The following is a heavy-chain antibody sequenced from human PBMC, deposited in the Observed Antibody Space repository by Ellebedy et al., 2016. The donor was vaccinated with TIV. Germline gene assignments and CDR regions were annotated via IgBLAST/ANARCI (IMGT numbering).Heavy chain of an antibody. V-gene: IGHV1-69*13. CDR2: IIPIFGTT. CDR3: ASARGELLRY. D-gene: IGHD1-26*01. Sequence: SVKVSXXASGGTFSNFALSWVRQAPGQGLEWMGGIIPIFGTTNYAQKFQGRVTITADESTSTAYMEMSSLRSEDTAIYYCASARGELLRYWGQGTLVTVSS. J-gene: IGHJ4*02. CDR1: GGTFSNFA.